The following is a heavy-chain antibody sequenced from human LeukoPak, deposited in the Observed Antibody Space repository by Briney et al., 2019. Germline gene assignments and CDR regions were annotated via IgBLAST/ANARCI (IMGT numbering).Heavy chain of an antibody. D-gene: IGHD3-22*01. V-gene: IGHV1-46*01. CDR3: ARDARYYYDSSGYYYGPTGY. J-gene: IGHJ4*02. CDR1: GYTFARYY. CDR2: INPSGGST. Sequence: ASVKVSCKASGYTFARYYIHWVRQAPGQGLEWMGIINPSGGSTSYAQKFQGRVTMTRDTSTSTVYMELRSLRSDDTAVYYCARDARYYYDSSGYYYGPTGYWGQGTLVTVSS.